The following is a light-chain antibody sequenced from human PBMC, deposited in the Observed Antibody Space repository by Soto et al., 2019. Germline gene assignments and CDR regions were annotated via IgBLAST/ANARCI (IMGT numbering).Light chain of an antibody. CDR1: EDIRNN. Sequence: DIQMTQSPSSLSASVGDRVTITCRATEDIRNNVAWFQQRPGEAPQSLIYAATTWHSGVSSNFSGSGSGTDFALTITSLQSEDFGTYYCQQYHSYPLTFGGGTEVEIK. CDR3: QQYHSYPLT. CDR2: AAT. J-gene: IGKJ4*01. V-gene: IGKV1-16*02.